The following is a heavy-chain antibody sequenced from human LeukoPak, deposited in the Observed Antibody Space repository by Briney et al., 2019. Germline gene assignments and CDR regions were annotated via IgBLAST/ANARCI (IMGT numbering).Heavy chain of an antibody. V-gene: IGHV4-59*12. J-gene: IGHJ6*03. Sequence: SETLSLTCTVSGGSISSYYWSWIRQPPGKGLEWIGYIYYSGSTNYNPSLKSRVTISVDTSKNQFSLRLSPVTAADTAVYYCARDRRYASSNYYYYYLDVWGKGTTVTVSS. CDR3: ARDRRYASSNYYYYYLDV. CDR2: IYYSGST. CDR1: GGSISSYY. D-gene: IGHD3-16*01.